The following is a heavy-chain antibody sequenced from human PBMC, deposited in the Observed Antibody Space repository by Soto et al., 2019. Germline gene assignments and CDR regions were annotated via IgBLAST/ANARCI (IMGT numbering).Heavy chain of an antibody. CDR3: VKEKTVMDSGYDAFHV. V-gene: IGHV3-48*03. Sequence: XGSLRLSCSASGFDLSSYAMDWVRQAPGKGLEWVANIKSAGTITFYTDSVKGRFTISRDNVNNLLYLEMNSLRADDTALYYCVKEKTVMDSGYDAFHVWGLGTMVTVSS. CDR2: IKSAGTIT. CDR1: GFDLSSYA. D-gene: IGHD5-12*01. J-gene: IGHJ3*01.